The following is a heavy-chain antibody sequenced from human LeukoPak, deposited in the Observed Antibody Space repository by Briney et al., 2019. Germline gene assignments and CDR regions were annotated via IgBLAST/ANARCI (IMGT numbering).Heavy chain of an antibody. CDR3: TRVDSTGYYFDS. Sequence: GGSLRLSCTASGFTFGDYGMTWVRQSPGKGLEWVGFSRSKAYGGTTEYAASVKGRFSISRDDSNSIAYLQMNSLKTEDTAVYYCTRVDSTGYYFDSWGQGTLVTVSS. CDR1: GFTFGDYG. D-gene: IGHD3-22*01. V-gene: IGHV3-49*04. J-gene: IGHJ4*02. CDR2: SRSKAYGGTT.